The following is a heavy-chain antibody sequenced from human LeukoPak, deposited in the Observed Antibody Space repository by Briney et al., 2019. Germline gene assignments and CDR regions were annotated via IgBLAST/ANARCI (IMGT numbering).Heavy chain of an antibody. D-gene: IGHD2-2*01. CDR2: ISSSSSTV. V-gene: IGHV3-48*01. CDR3: ARDFVVPAAPNVDY. J-gene: IGHJ4*02. Sequence: PGGSLRLSCAASGFTFSSYSMNWVRQAPGKGLEWVSYISSSSSTVYYADSVKGRFTISRDNAKNSLYLQMNSLRAEDTAVYYCARDFVVPAAPNVDYWGQGTLVTVSS. CDR1: GFTFSSYS.